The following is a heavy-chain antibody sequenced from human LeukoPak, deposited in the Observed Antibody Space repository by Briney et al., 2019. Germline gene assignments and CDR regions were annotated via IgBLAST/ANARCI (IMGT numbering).Heavy chain of an antibody. D-gene: IGHD3-22*01. Sequence: PSETLSLTCAVYGGSFNGYYWSWIRQPPGKGLEWIGEINHSGSTNYDPSLKSRVTISVDTSKNQFSLKLSSVTAADTAVYYCARARLYYYDSSGYYFWGQGTLVTVSS. V-gene: IGHV4-34*01. CDR2: INHSGST. J-gene: IGHJ4*02. CDR1: GGSFNGYY. CDR3: ARARLYYYDSSGYYF.